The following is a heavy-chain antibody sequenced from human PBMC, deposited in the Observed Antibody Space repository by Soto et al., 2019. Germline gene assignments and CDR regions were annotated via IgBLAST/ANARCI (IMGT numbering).Heavy chain of an antibody. J-gene: IGHJ6*03. CDR3: ARGRRHTVTTTGKSYYYYYYMDV. V-gene: IGHV4-31*03. D-gene: IGHD4-17*01. CDR2: IYYSRST. Sequence: SETLSLTCTVSGGSISSGGYYWSWIRQHPGKGLEWIGYIYYSRSTYYNPSLKSGVTISVDTAKNQCSLKLSSVTAADTAVYYCARGRRHTVTTTGKSYYYYYYMDVWGKGTTVTVSS. CDR1: GGSISSGGYY.